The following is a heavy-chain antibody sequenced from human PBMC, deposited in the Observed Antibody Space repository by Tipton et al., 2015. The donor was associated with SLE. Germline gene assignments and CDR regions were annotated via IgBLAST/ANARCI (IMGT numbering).Heavy chain of an antibody. CDR1: GGTFGDYF. J-gene: IGHJ4*02. D-gene: IGHD3-3*01. V-gene: IGHV4-34*01. CDR3: ARGHLQVYDFRNYQFGRYFDI. CDR2: TKADVGT. Sequence: TLSLTCAVRGGTFGDYFWNWIRQSPGKGLEWLGETKADVGTKYNPSLMSRATISRDTSKRQVSLKVRSMTAADTGIYYCARGHLQVYDFRNYQFGRYFDIWGQGIPVVVSS.